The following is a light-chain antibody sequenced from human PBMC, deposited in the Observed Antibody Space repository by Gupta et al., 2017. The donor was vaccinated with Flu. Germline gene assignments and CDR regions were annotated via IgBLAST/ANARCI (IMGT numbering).Light chain of an antibody. J-gene: IGKJ1*01. Sequence: SLGERATINCRSSQNIFYSSNNKNNLAWYRQKPGQPPELLITWASTRESGVPDRFSGGGSGTXFTLTIXSLQAEDVAVYYCQQYDSSPPTFGXGTRVEIK. CDR2: WAS. CDR1: QNIFYSSNNKNN. CDR3: QQYDSSPPT. V-gene: IGKV4-1*01.